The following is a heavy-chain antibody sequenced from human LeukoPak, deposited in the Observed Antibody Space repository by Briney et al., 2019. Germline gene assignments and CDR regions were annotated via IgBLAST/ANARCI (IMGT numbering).Heavy chain of an antibody. CDR1: GITFSTYW. CDR2: INSEGSTI. CDR3: ARISSDSISYYDH. Sequence: GGSLRLSCAVSGITFSTYWMHWVRQAPGKGLVWVSRINSEGSTISYADSVKGRFTIPRDNAKNTLFLQMNSLRAEDTAVYYCARISSDSISYYDHWGQGTLVTVSS. J-gene: IGHJ4*02. V-gene: IGHV3-74*01. D-gene: IGHD3-22*01.